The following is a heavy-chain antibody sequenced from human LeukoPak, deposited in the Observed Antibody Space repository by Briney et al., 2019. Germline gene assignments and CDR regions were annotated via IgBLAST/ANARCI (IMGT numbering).Heavy chain of an antibody. V-gene: IGHV1-18*01. D-gene: IGHD2-21*01. Sequence: GASVKVSCKASGYTFTSYGISWVRQAPGRGLEWMGWISAYNGNTNYAQKLQGRATMTTDTSTSTAYMELRSLRSDDTAVYYCARASRVGISPFDIWGQGTMVTVSS. CDR3: ARASRVGISPFDI. CDR2: ISAYNGNT. J-gene: IGHJ3*02. CDR1: GYTFTSYG.